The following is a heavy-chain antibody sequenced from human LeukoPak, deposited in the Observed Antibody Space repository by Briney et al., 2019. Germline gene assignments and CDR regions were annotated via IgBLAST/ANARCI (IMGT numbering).Heavy chain of an antibody. Sequence: SETLSITCTVSGGSISSNNYWGWVRQPPEKGLEWIGSIYYSGSTYYNPSLKSRVTMSVDTSKNQFSLKLTSVTAADTAVYYCARHGVLATLWWFDPWGQGTLVTVSS. CDR3: ARHGVLATLWWFDP. J-gene: IGHJ5*02. CDR1: GGSISSNNY. V-gene: IGHV4-39*01. CDR2: IYYSGST. D-gene: IGHD2-15*01.